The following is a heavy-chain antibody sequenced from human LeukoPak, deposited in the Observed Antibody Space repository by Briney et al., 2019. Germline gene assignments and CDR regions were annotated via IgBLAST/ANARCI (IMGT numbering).Heavy chain of an antibody. CDR2: INPNSGGT. D-gene: IGHD3-22*01. CDR3: ARYLAPTHKGVVVNHDAFDI. CDR1: GYTFTGYY. J-gene: IGHJ3*02. V-gene: IGHV1-2*02. Sequence: ASVKVSCKASGYTFTGYYMHWLRQAPGQGLEWMGWINPNSGGTDYAQKFHGRGTMTMDRAISTASMALSRLRSDDTAVYYCARYLAPTHKGVVVNHDAFDIWGQGTMVTVSS.